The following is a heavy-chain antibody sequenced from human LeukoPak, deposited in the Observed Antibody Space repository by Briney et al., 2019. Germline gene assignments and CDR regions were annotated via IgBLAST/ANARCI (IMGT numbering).Heavy chain of an antibody. V-gene: IGHV3-66*01. CDR3: ALSIAAAGDAFDI. D-gene: IGHD6-13*01. Sequence: GGSLRLSCAASGFTVSSNYMSWVRQAPGKGLEWVSVIYSGGSTYYADSVKGRFTISRDNSKNTLYLQMNSLRAEDTAVYYCALSIAAAGDAFDIWGQGTMVTVSS. J-gene: IGHJ3*02. CDR1: GFTVSSNY. CDR2: IYSGGST.